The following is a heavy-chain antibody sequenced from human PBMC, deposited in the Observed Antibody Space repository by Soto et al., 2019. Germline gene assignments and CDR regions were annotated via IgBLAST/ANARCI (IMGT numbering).Heavy chain of an antibody. CDR3: ARDGRYCSSTSCYTGNAFDI. CDR2: IYYSGST. D-gene: IGHD2-2*02. CDR1: GGSISSGGYY. Sequence: QVQLQESGPGLVKPSQTLSLTCTVSGGSISSGGYYWSWIRQHPGKGLEWIGYIYYSGSTYYNPSLKSRVTRAVDTSKNQFSLKLSSVTAADTAVYYCARDGRYCSSTSCYTGNAFDIWGQGTMVTVSS. V-gene: IGHV4-31*03. J-gene: IGHJ3*02.